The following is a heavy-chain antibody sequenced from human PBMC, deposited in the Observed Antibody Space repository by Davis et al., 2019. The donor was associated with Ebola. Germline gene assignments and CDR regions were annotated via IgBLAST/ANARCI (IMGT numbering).Heavy chain of an antibody. V-gene: IGHV1-2*02. CDR2: INPNSGGT. Sequence: ASVKVSCKASGYTFSAYYLHWVRQAPGQGLEWLGWINPNSGGTTYAQKFQGRVTMTRDTSISTAYMDLSRLTSDDTAVYSCARESDAVGASTTDDAFDVWGQGTMVTVSS. D-gene: IGHD1-26*01. J-gene: IGHJ3*01. CDR3: ARESDAVGASTTDDAFDV. CDR1: GYTFSAYY.